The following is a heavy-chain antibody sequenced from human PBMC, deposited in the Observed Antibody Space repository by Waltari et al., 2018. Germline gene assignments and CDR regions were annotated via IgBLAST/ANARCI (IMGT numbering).Heavy chain of an antibody. D-gene: IGHD3-10*01. V-gene: IGHV4-61*08. CDR1: VASVSSHVSH. Sequence: QVQLQESGPGLVKPSETLSLACPVSVASVSSHVSHWTWIRQPPEKGLEWIGYIHYSGSTKYNPSLNSRVTISVDTSKNQFSLRLSSVTAADTAVYYCARSFRDYYGSGINYYFMDVWGKGTTVTVSS. CDR3: ARSFRDYYGSGINYYFMDV. J-gene: IGHJ6*03. CDR2: IHYSGST.